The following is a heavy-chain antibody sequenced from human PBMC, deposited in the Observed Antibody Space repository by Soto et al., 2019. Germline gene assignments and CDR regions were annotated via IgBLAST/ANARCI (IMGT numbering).Heavy chain of an antibody. Sequence: GESLKISCKGSGYSFTSYWIGWVRQMPGKGLEWMGIIYPGDSDTRYSPSFQGQVTISADKSISTAYLQWSSLKASDTAMYYCAGPTGDWNETYYYEKDVWGQETTVTVSS. D-gene: IGHD1-1*01. CDR1: GYSFTSYW. CDR3: AGPTGDWNETYYYEKDV. CDR2: IYPGDSDT. V-gene: IGHV5-51*01. J-gene: IGHJ6*02.